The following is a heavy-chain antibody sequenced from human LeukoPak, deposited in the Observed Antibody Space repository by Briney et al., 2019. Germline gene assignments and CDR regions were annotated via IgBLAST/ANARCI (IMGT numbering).Heavy chain of an antibody. CDR3: ARAHNWNYGTFDY. CDR1: GFTFSSYS. Sequence: PGGSLRLSCAASGFTFSSYSMNWVRQAPGKGLEWVSCISSSSYIYYADSVKGRFTISRDNAKNSLYLQMNSLRAEDTAVYYCARAHNWNYGTFDYWGQGTLVTVSS. CDR2: ISSSSYI. V-gene: IGHV3-21*01. D-gene: IGHD1-7*01. J-gene: IGHJ4*02.